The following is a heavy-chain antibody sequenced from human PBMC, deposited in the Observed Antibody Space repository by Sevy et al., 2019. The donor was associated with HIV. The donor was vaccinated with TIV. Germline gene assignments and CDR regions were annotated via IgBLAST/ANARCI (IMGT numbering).Heavy chain of an antibody. J-gene: IGHJ4*02. CDR2: IYYSGST. CDR3: ARYGGLVDRVFDY. CDR1: GGSISRSSYD. Sequence: SETLSLTCIVSGGSISRSSYDWGWIRQPPGKGLEWIGSIYYSGSTYYNPSLKGRVTISVDTSKNQFSRIVNSVTAEDTAVYYCARYGGLVDRVFDYWGQGTRVTVSS. V-gene: IGHV4-39*01. D-gene: IGHD3-10*01.